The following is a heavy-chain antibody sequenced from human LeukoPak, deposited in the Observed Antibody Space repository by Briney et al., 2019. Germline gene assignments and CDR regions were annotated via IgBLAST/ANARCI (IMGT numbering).Heavy chain of an antibody. CDR1: GFTFSSYW. CDR2: ISGDGSST. CDR3: ARDDSGSSGY. V-gene: IGHV3-74*01. J-gene: IGHJ4*02. D-gene: IGHD1-26*01. Sequence: GGSLRLSCAASGFTFSSYWMYWVRQAPGKGLVWVSRISGDGSSTHYADSVKGRFTISRDNAKNTLSLQMNSLRAEDTVVYYCARDDSGSSGYWGQGTLVAVSS.